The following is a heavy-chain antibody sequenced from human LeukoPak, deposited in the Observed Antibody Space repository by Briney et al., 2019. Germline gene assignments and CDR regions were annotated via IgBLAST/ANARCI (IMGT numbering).Heavy chain of an antibody. J-gene: IGHJ4*02. CDR3: AKHYSASSGYRFDS. CDR2: TTNSGSKT. V-gene: IGHV3-23*01. D-gene: IGHD3-22*01. CDR1: GFTVSSNY. Sequence: GGSLRLSCAASGFTVSSNYMSWVRQAPGKGLEWVSTTTNSGSKTYYADSVKGRFTISRDNSKNTLYLQMNSLRAEDTAVYYCAKHYSASSGYRFDSWGQGTLVTVSS.